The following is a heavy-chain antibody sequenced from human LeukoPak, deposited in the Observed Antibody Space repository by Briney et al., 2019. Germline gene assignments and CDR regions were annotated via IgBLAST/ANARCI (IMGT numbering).Heavy chain of an antibody. CDR3: ARVIQLPNEYFQH. CDR1: GGTFSSYA. V-gene: IGHV1-69*10. D-gene: IGHD2-2*01. Sequence: SVKVSCKASGGTFSSYAISWVRQAPGQGLEWMGGIIPIFGIANYAQKFQGRVTITADKSTSTAYMELSSLRSEDTAVYYCARVIQLPNEYFQHWGQGTLVTVSS. CDR2: IIPIFGIA. J-gene: IGHJ1*01.